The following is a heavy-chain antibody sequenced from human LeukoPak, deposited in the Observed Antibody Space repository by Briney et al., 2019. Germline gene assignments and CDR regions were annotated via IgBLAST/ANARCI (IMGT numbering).Heavy chain of an antibody. V-gene: IGHV4-30-2*01. CDR2: IYHSGST. Sequence: SQTLSLTCAVSGGSITGGGYTWSWIRQPPGKGLEWIGNIYHSGSTYYNPSLKSRITISGDRAKNQFSLKLSSVTAADTAVYYCARALNPLPGTYYFDYWGQGTLVTVSS. J-gene: IGHJ4*02. D-gene: IGHD2-15*01. CDR3: ARALNPLPGTYYFDY. CDR1: GGSITGGGYT.